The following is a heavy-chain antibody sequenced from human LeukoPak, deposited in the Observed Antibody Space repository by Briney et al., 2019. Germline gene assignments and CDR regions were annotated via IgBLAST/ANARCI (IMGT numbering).Heavy chain of an antibody. Sequence: PGGSLRLSCTASGFIFSVYAMSWVRQAPGKGLEWVSGISGSGSSTYYADSMKGRFTISRDNSKNTPYLQANSLRSEDTAVYYCAKDNGRYEFDYWGQGTLVTVSS. CDR3: AKDNGRYEFDY. V-gene: IGHV3-23*01. J-gene: IGHJ4*02. CDR1: GFIFSVYA. CDR2: ISGSGSST. D-gene: IGHD1-26*01.